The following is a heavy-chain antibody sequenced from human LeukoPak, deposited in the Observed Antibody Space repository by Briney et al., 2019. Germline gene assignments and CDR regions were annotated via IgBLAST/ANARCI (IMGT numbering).Heavy chain of an antibody. CDR1: GFTFSSYA. D-gene: IGHD5-18*01. J-gene: IGHJ6*03. V-gene: IGHV3-23*01. CDR3: AKDIIGYSYGRLYGFWYYYYMDV. Sequence: PGGSLRLSCAAPGFTFSSYAMSWVRQAPGKGLEWVSAISGSGGSTYYADSVKGRFTISRDNSKNTLYLQMNSLRAEDTAVYYCAKDIIGYSYGRLYGFWYYYYMDVWGKGTTVTVSS. CDR2: ISGSGGST.